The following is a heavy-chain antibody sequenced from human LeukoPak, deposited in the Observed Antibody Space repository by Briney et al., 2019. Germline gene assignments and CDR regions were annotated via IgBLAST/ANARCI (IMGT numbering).Heavy chain of an antibody. CDR2: ITPIFGTA. Sequence: SVKVSCKASGGTFSSYAISWVRQAPGQGLEWMGGITPIFGTANYAQKFQGRVTITADKSTSTAYMELSRLRSDDTAVYYCARDMDSGPGFFDYWGLGTLVTVSS. J-gene: IGHJ4*02. CDR1: GGTFSSYA. V-gene: IGHV1-69*06. CDR3: ARDMDSGPGFFDY. D-gene: IGHD1-26*01.